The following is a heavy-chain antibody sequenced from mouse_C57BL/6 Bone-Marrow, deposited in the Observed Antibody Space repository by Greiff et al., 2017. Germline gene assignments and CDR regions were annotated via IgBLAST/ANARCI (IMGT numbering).Heavy chain of an antibody. CDR3: ARDASPYYYGSSYDWYFDV. CDR2: SRNKANDYTT. CDR1: GFTFSDFY. J-gene: IGHJ1*03. V-gene: IGHV7-1*01. Sequence: EVKVVESGGGLVQSGRSLRLSCATSGFTFSDFYMEWVRQAPGKGLEWIAASRNKANDYTTEYSASVKGRFIVSRDTSQSILYLQMNALRAEDTAIYYCARDASPYYYGSSYDWYFDVWGTGTTVTVSS. D-gene: IGHD1-1*01.